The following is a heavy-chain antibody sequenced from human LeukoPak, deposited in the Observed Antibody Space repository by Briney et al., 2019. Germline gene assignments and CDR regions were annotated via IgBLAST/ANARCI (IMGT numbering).Heavy chain of an antibody. CDR2: IRSKAYGGTT. CDR1: GFTFGDYA. V-gene: IGHV3-49*03. CDR3: TRDRNDTLTGYFLYGYYGMDV. J-gene: IGHJ6*02. D-gene: IGHD3-9*01. Sequence: GGSLRLSCTASGFTFGDYAMSWFRQAPGKGLEWVGFIRSKAYGGTTEYAASVKGRSTISRDDSKGIAYLQMNSLKTEDTAVYYCTRDRNDTLTGYFLYGYYGMDVWGQGTTVTVSS.